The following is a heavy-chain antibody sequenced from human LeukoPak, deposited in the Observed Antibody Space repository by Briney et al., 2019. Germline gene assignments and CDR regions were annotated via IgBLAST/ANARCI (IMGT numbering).Heavy chain of an antibody. Sequence: ASVKVSCKASGYSFADYYMHWVRQAPGQGLEWMGWIKPSSGGTRSAQKFQGRVTMTRDTSISTAYMELSSLRYDDTAVYYCAAAGLDSSGYVNWGQGTLVTVSS. CDR3: AAAGLDSSGYVN. J-gene: IGHJ4*02. CDR1: GYSFADYY. V-gene: IGHV1-2*02. D-gene: IGHD3-22*01. CDR2: IKPSSGGT.